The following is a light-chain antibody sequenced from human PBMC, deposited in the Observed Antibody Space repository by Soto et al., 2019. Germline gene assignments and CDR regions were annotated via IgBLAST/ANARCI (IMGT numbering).Light chain of an antibody. CDR1: QSVSSS. J-gene: IGKJ2*01. Sequence: EIVLTQSPATLSLSPGERATLSCRASQSVSSSLGWYQQRPGQAPRLLIYDASNRATGIPARFSGSGSGTDFTLTISSLEPEDFAVYYCQQRSNWPRTFGQGTKLEI. CDR2: DAS. V-gene: IGKV3-11*01. CDR3: QQRSNWPRT.